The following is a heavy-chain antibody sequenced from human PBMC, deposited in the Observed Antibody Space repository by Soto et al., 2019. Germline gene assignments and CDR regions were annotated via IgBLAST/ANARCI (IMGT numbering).Heavy chain of an antibody. CDR1: GGSIRSYC. Sequence: PEPLSLTCTVAGGSIRSYCGSSIRHPPGKGVEWIRHMYYSGSTNYNPSLKSRVTISVDTSRKQFSLKLSSVTAADTAMYYCARSYLGGNFDSWGQGTLVNVVS. CDR2: MYYSGST. J-gene: IGHJ4*02. CDR3: ARSYLGGNFDS. D-gene: IGHD2-15*01. V-gene: IGHV4-59*01.